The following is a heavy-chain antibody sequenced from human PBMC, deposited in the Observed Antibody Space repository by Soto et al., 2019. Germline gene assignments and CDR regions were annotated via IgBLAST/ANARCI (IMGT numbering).Heavy chain of an antibody. CDR1: GFTFSSYA. CDR3: AKVFNPPYKVSTILGLDVDY. D-gene: IGHD5-12*01. V-gene: IGHV3-23*01. Sequence: GGSLRLSCAASGFTFSSYAMSWVRQAPGKGLEWVSAISGSGGSTYYADSVKGRFTISRDNSKNTLYLQMNSLRAEDTAVYYCAKVFNPPYKVSTILGLDVDYWGQGTLVTVSS. J-gene: IGHJ4*02. CDR2: ISGSGGST.